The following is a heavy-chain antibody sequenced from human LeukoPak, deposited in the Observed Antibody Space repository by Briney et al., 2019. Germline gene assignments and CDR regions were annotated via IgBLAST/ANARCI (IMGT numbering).Heavy chain of an antibody. V-gene: IGHV4-59*01. CDR1: GGSISSYY. D-gene: IGHD2-2*01. CDR2: IYYSGST. J-gene: IGHJ3*02. CDR3: ARFVDCSSTSCYRGTDVKSFDI. Sequence: SETLSLTCTVSGGSISSYYWSWIRQPPGKGLERIGYIYYSGSTNYNPSLKSRVTISVDTSKNQFSLKLSSVTAADTAVYYCARFVDCSSTSCYRGTDVKSFDIWGQGTMVTVSS.